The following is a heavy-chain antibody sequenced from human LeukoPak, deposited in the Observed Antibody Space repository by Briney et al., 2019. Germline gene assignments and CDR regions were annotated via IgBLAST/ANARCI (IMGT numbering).Heavy chain of an antibody. D-gene: IGHD6-19*01. CDR1: GFTFSSYW. J-gene: IGHJ4*02. Sequence: PGGSLRLSCAASGFTFSSYWMHWVRQAPGKGLGWVSHINSDGSTTNYADSVKGRFTISRDNAKNTLYLQMNSLRAEDTAVYYCARGIGSGWYLDWGQGTLVTVSS. CDR3: ARGIGSGWYLD. CDR2: INSDGSTT. V-gene: IGHV3-74*01.